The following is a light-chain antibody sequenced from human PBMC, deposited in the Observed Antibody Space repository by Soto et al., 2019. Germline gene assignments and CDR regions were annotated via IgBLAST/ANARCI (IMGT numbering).Light chain of an antibody. CDR3: NQYDSLQLT. Sequence: ELVMTQSPATLSVSPGERATLSCGASHSVSTKLAWYKQKPGQAPRLLIYGESTRATGIPARFSGSGSGTELTLTISSLQSEDFAVYYCNQYDSLQLTFGGGTKVDIX. CDR1: HSVSTK. V-gene: IGKV3-15*01. CDR2: GES. J-gene: IGKJ4*01.